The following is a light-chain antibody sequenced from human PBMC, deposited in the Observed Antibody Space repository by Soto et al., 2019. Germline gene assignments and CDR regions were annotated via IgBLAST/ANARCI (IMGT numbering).Light chain of an antibody. CDR2: DAS. CDR1: QSINSW. J-gene: IGKJ2*01. Sequence: DIQMAQSPSTLSASEGDRVTITCRASQSINSWLAWYQQKPGKAPKLLIYDASRLESGFPSRFSGSGSGTEFTLTISSLQPDDFATYYCQQYNSYSPGYTFGQGTKLEI. CDR3: QQYNSYSPGYT. V-gene: IGKV1-5*01.